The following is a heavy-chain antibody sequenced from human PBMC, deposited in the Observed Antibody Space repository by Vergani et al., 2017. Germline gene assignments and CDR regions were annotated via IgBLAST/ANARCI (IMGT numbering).Heavy chain of an antibody. D-gene: IGHD3-3*01. CDR1: GYSFISYW. V-gene: IGHV5-51*01. CDR2: IYPGDSDT. Sequence: EVQLVQSGAEVKKPGESLKISCEGSGYSFISYWIGWVRQMPGKGLEWMGSIYPGDSDTRYSPSFQGQVTMSVDKSLSTAYLQWSSLKASDTATYYCAKTHDFSSLYSSYNWFDPWGQGTQVTVSS. J-gene: IGHJ5*02. CDR3: AKTHDFSSLYSSYNWFDP.